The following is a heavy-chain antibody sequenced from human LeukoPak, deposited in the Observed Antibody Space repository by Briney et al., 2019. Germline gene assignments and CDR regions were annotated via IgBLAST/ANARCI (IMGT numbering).Heavy chain of an antibody. J-gene: IGHJ5*02. CDR2: INPNSGNT. CDR3: TSDTYYYDSTGLGHWFDP. V-gene: IGHV1-8*03. CDR1: GYTFTGYY. Sequence: ASVKVSCKASGYTFTGYYMHWVRQAPGQGLEWMGWINPNSGNTGYAQKFQGRVTITRNTSISTAYMELSSLRSEDTAVYYCTSDTYYYDSTGLGHWFDPWGQGTLVTVSS. D-gene: IGHD3-22*01.